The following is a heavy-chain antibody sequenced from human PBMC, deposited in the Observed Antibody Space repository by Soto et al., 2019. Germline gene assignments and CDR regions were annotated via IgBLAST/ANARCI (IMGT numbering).Heavy chain of an antibody. CDR3: ARGLIAVDGMDV. CDR2: IYYSGST. CDR1: GGSISSSSYY. V-gene: IGHV4-39*01. J-gene: IGHJ6*02. Sequence: SETLSLTCTVAGGSISSSSYYWGWIRQPPGKGLEWIGSIYYSGSTYYNPSLKSRVTISVDTSKNQFSLKLSSVTAADTAVYYCARGLIAVDGMDVWGQGTTVTVSS. D-gene: IGHD6-19*01.